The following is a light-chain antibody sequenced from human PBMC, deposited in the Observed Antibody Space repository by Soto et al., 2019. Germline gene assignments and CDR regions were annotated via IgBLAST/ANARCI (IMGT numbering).Light chain of an antibody. CDR2: DVS. Sequence: QSALTQPRSVSGSPGQSVTISCTGTSSDIGAYNYVSWYQQHQGKVPKLMLYDVSKRPSGVPDRFSGSKSGNTASLTISGLQADDEADYYCCSYAGAYIYVFATGTKVTVL. CDR3: CSYAGAYIYV. J-gene: IGLJ1*01. CDR1: SSDIGAYNY. V-gene: IGLV2-11*01.